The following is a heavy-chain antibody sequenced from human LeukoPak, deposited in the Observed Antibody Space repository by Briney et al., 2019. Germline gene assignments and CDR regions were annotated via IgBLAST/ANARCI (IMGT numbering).Heavy chain of an antibody. J-gene: IGHJ4*02. Sequence: PGGSLRLSCAASGFTFSSYAMHWVRQAPGKGLEYVSAISSNGGSTYYANSVKGRFTISRDNSKNTLYLQMGSLRAEDMAVYYCARVGTRSVATTVYYFDYWGQGTLVTVSS. D-gene: IGHD5-12*01. CDR3: ARVGTRSVATTVYYFDY. CDR1: GFTFSSYA. V-gene: IGHV3-64*01. CDR2: ISSNGGST.